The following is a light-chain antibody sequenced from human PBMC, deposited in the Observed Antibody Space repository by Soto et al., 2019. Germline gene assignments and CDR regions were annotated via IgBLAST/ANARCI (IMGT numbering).Light chain of an antibody. Sequence: IVMTQSPATLSLSLGERATLSCRTCQSVNSNLAWYQQNPGQAPRLLIYGASTRATGIPARFSGSGSGTDFTLTIHSLQSEDFVVYYCQQYNNWPWTFGQGTKVDIK. V-gene: IGKV3-15*01. CDR1: QSVNSN. J-gene: IGKJ1*01. CDR3: QQYNNWPWT. CDR2: GAS.